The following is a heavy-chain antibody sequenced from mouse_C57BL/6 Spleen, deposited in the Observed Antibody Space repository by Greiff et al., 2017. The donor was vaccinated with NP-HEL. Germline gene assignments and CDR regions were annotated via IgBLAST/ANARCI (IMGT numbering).Heavy chain of an antibody. V-gene: IGHV10-1*01. J-gene: IGHJ4*01. CDR3: VREDGNCRAMDY. D-gene: IGHD2-1*01. CDR1: GFSFNTYA. Sequence: EVQGVESGGGLVQPKGSLKLSCAASGFSFNTYAMNWVRQAPGKGLEWVARIRSKSNNYATYYADSVKDRFTISRDDSESMLYLQMNNLKTEDTAMYYCVREDGNCRAMDYWGQGTSVTVSS. CDR2: IRSKSNNYAT.